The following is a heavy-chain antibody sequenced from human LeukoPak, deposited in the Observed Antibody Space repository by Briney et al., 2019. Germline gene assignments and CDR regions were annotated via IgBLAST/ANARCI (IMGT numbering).Heavy chain of an antibody. V-gene: IGHV4-34*01. CDR1: GGSFSGHY. CDR2: INHSGST. CDR3: ARGQRLGYCSSTSCYRLYWFDP. J-gene: IGHJ5*02. Sequence: PSETLSLTCAVYGGSFSGHYWSWIRQPPGKGLEWIGEINHSGSTNYNPSLKSRVTISVDTSKNQFSLKLSSVTAADTAVYYCARGQRLGYCSSTSCYRLYWFDPWGQGTLVTVSS. D-gene: IGHD2-2*01.